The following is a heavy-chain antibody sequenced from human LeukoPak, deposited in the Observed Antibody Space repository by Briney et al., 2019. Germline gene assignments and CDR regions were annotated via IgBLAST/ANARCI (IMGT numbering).Heavy chain of an antibody. J-gene: IGHJ3*02. D-gene: IGHD5-24*01. CDR3: AKVWRDGYRPGAFDI. V-gene: IGHV3-30*02. CDR1: GFTFSSYG. Sequence: GGSLRLSCAASGFTFSSYGMHWVRQAPGKGLEWVAFIRYDGSNKYYADSVKGRFTVSRDNSKNTLYLQMNSLRAEDTAVYYCAKVWRDGYRPGAFDIWGQGTMVTVSS. CDR2: IRYDGSNK.